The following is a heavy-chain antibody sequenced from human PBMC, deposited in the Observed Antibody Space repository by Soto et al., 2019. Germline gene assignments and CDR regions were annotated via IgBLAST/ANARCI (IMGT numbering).Heavy chain of an antibody. J-gene: IGHJ6*02. V-gene: IGHV4-30-2*01. D-gene: IGHD3-10*01. CDR2: IYHSGST. Sequence: SETLSLTCAVSGGSISSGGYSWSWIRQPPGKGLEWIGYIYHSGSTYYNPSLKSRVTISVDRSKNQFSLKLNSVTAADTAVYYCARRAELWNYYGMDVWGQGTTVTV. CDR3: ARRAELWNYYGMDV. CDR1: GGSISSGGYS.